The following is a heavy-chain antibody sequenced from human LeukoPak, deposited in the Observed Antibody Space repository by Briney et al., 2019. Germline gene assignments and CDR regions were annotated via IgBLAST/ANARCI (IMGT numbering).Heavy chain of an antibody. J-gene: IGHJ4*02. V-gene: IGHV4-61*09. Sequence: SETLSLTCTVSGGSISSGSDYWTWIRQPAGKGLEWIGHLYSSGATSYNPSLQSRVTFSVDASNSQFSLGLTSVTAADTAVYYCARAGGSVGWYGTIDSWGQGTLVTVSS. D-gene: IGHD6-19*01. CDR1: GGSISSGSDY. CDR3: ARAGGSVGWYGTIDS. CDR2: LYSSGAT.